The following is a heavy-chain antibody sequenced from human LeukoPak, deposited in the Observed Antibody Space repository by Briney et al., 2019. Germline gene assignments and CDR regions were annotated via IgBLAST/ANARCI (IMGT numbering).Heavy chain of an antibody. V-gene: IGHV3-30-3*01. D-gene: IGHD2-21*02. CDR1: GFSLSSYA. J-gene: IGHJ1*01. CDR3: ARGGHIVVVTSGVLAEYFQH. Sequence: GGSLRLSCAASGFSLSSYAMHWVRQAPGKGVEWVAIISYDGTKEYYGDSVKGRFTISRDNSKTTVYLQMNSLRAEDTAVYYCARGGHIVVVTSGVLAEYFQHWGQGTLVTVSS. CDR2: ISYDGTKE.